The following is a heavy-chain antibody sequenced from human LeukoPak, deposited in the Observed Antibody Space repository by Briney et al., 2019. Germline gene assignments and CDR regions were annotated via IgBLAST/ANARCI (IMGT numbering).Heavy chain of an antibody. CDR1: GFAFDVYA. J-gene: IGHJ4*02. CDR2: VSWNSGSI. CDR3: AKGGPYSSSWYTTYFDY. V-gene: IGHV3-9*01. D-gene: IGHD6-13*01. Sequence: GRSLRLSCAAFGFAFDVYAMRWVRPAPREGMEWVSGVSWNSGSIGYADSMKGRFPISRDNAKNSLYMQMNSLRAEDTGLYYGAKGGPYSSSWYTTYFDYWGQGTLVTVSS.